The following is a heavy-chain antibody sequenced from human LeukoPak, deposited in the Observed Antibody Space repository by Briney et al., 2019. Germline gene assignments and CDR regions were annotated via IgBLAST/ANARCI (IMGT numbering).Heavy chain of an antibody. Sequence: ASVKVSCKASGYTFTSYGSSWVRQAPGQGLEWMEWISAYNDNTNYAQKVQGRVTMTTDTSTSTAYMELRSLRSDDTAVYYCARGSSGWHYYGMDVWGQGTTVTVSS. CDR1: GYTFTSYG. CDR3: ARGSSGWHYYGMDV. CDR2: ISAYNDNT. V-gene: IGHV1-18*01. D-gene: IGHD6-19*01. J-gene: IGHJ6*02.